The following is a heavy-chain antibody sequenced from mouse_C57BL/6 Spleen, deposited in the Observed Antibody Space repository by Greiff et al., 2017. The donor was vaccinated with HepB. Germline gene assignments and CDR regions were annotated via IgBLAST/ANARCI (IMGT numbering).Heavy chain of an antibody. D-gene: IGHD1-1*01. Sequence: EVQLVESGGDLVKPGGSLKLSCAASGFTFSSYGMSWVRQTPDKRLEWVATISSGGSYTYYPDSVKGRFTSSRDNAKNTLYLQMSSLKSEDTAMYYCARHDYYGSSYLYYFDYWGQGTTLTVSS. CDR1: GFTFSSYG. V-gene: IGHV5-6*01. J-gene: IGHJ2*01. CDR2: ISSGGSYT. CDR3: ARHDYYGSSYLYYFDY.